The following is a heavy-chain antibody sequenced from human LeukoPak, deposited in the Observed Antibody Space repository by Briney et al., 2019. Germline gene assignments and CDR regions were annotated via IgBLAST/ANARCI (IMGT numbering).Heavy chain of an antibody. V-gene: IGHV3-74*01. CDR1: GFTFSSYW. J-gene: IGHJ4*02. CDR3: ARENSNWGSDY. Sequence: GGSLRLSCAASGFTFSSYWMHWVRQAPGKGLVWVSRINSDGSSTSYADSVKGRFTISRDNAKNTLYLQMNSLRTEDTAVYYCARENSNWGSDYWGQGTLVTVSS. CDR2: INSDGSST. D-gene: IGHD7-27*01.